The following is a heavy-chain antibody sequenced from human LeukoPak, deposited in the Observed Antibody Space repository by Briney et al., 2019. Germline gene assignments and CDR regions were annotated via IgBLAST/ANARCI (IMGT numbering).Heavy chain of an antibody. CDR1: GGSISSYY. Sequence: SETLSLTCTVSGGSISSYYWSWIRQPPGKGLEWIGYIYYSGSTNYNPSLKSRVTMSVDTSKNQFSLKLSSVTAADTAVYYCARGTAAAGIAWGQGTLVTVSS. V-gene: IGHV4-59*12. CDR3: ARGTAAAGIA. J-gene: IGHJ5*02. D-gene: IGHD6-13*01. CDR2: IYYSGST.